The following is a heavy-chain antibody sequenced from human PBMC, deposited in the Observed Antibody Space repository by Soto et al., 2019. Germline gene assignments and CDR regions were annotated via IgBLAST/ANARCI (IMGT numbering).Heavy chain of an antibody. V-gene: IGHV3-13*01. CDR2: IGIAGDT. J-gene: IGHJ6*02. CDR3: ARDRHGMDV. CDR1: GFCFSDYD. Sequence: DVQLVESGGTLVQPGGSLRLSCAASGFCFSDYDMHWVRQATGKGLEWVSGIGIAGDTYYSGSVKGRFTISRENAKNSLYLQMNSLRAGDTAVYYCARDRHGMDVWGQGTTVTVSS.